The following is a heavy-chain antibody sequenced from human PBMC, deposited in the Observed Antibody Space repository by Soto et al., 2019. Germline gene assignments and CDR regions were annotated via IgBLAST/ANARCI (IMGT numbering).Heavy chain of an antibody. J-gene: IGHJ6*02. V-gene: IGHV4-61*01. CDR1: GGSVSSGSYY. D-gene: IGHD2-2*01. Sequence: ASETLSLTCTVSGGSVSSGSYYWSWIRQPPGKGLEWIGYIYYSGSTNYNPSLKSRVTISVDTSKNQFSLKLSSVTAADTAVYYCARDVKVVPAATPSQYYYYYYGMDVWGQGTTVTVSS. CDR2: IYYSGST. CDR3: ARDVKVVPAATPSQYYYYYYGMDV.